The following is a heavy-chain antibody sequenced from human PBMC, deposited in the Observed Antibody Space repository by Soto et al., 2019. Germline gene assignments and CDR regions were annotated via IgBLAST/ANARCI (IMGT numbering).Heavy chain of an antibody. CDR1: GFTFSINN. J-gene: IGHJ4*02. V-gene: IGHV3-23*01. CDR3: GMPVALMAYEY. D-gene: IGHD6-19*01. Sequence: VQLLESGGGLLQPGGPLRLSWAAPGFTFSINNISWVGQAPGKGLEWVSAITSSGDGTRYADPVKGRFSISRDNSKDTVYLQMNNLRAEDTAIYYCGMPVALMAYEYRGQGTLVTVSS. CDR2: ITSSGDGT.